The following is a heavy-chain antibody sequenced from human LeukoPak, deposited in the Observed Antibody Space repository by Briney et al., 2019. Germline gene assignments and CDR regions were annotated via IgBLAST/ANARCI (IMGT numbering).Heavy chain of an antibody. CDR2: MNPNSGNT. V-gene: IGHV1-8*01. Sequence: GASVKVSCKASGYTFTSYDINWVRQATGQGLEWMGWMNPNSGNTGYAQKFQGRVTMTRNTSISTAYMELSSLRSGDTAVYYCARGGKGATIYPGDYWGQGTLVTVSS. D-gene: IGHD5-12*01. CDR3: ARGGKGATIYPGDY. J-gene: IGHJ4*02. CDR1: GYTFTSYD.